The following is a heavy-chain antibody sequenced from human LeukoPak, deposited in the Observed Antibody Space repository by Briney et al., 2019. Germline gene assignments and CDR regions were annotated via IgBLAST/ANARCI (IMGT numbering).Heavy chain of an antibody. CDR3: AKEGDYCSSSGCHKRGIDY. CDR1: GFTFSHYG. D-gene: IGHD2-2*01. CDR2: IWYDGSHD. V-gene: IGHV3-33*06. Sequence: PGTSLRLSCAASGFTFSHYGMHWVRQAPGKGLEWVAVIWYDGSHDTYTDSVKGRFTVSRDNFKNALHLQMNSLRVEDTAVYYCAKEGDYCSSSGCHKRGIDYWGQGTLVTVSS. J-gene: IGHJ4*02.